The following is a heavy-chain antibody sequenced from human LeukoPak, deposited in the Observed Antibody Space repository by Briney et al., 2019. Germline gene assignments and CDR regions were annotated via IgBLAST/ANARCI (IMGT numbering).Heavy chain of an antibody. CDR2: IDPNSGGT. CDR1: GYTFTGYY. J-gene: IGHJ3*01. V-gene: IGHV1-2*02. D-gene: IGHD2-15*01. CDR3: VSLIVVFPVARLDGFDL. Sequence: ASVKVSCKASGYTFTGYYIHWVRQAPGQGLEWMGWIDPNSGGTNYAQKFQGMVTMTRDTSVSTAYMELSRLRSDDTAVYYCVSLIVVFPVARLDGFDLWGQGTMLTVSS.